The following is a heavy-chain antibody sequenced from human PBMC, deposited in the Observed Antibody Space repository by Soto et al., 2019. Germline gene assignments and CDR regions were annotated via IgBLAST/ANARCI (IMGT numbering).Heavy chain of an antibody. V-gene: IGHV5-51*01. CDR3: ARQGCSGGSCYPIGYYYYGMDV. Sequence: PGESLKISCKGSGYSFTSYWIGWVRQMPGKGLEWMGIIYPGDSDTRYSPSFQGQVTISADKSISTAYLQWSSLKASDTAMYYCARQGCSGGSCYPIGYYYYGMDVWDQGTTVTVSS. J-gene: IGHJ6*02. CDR1: GYSFTSYW. CDR2: IYPGDSDT. D-gene: IGHD2-15*01.